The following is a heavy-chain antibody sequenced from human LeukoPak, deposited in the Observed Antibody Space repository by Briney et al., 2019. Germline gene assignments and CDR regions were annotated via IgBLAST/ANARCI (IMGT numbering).Heavy chain of an antibody. CDR3: ARSPHIWFAERGWFDP. V-gene: IGHV4-4*02. J-gene: IGHJ5*02. D-gene: IGHD3-10*01. CDR1: GDSLSSSDW. CDR2: ICHSGST. Sequence: SETLCLPCAVSGDSLSSSDWWSWVGQPPGKGLEWIGEICHSGSTNYNPSLKRRVTISVDKSKNQFSLNLSSVTAADTAVYFCARSPHIWFAERGWFDPWGQGTLVTVSS.